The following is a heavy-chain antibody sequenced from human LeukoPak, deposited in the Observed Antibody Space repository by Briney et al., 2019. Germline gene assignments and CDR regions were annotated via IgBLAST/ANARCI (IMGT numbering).Heavy chain of an antibody. J-gene: IGHJ4*02. V-gene: IGHV4-61*02. Sequence: KTSETLSLTCTVSGGSISRGSYHWNWIRQPAGKGLEWIGRFYTSGTPNYNPSLKSRVTILVDTSRNQFSLKLSSVTAADTAVYFCAREPSPPYSSYYEYWGQGTLVTVSS. CDR2: FYTSGTP. CDR1: GGSISRGSYH. CDR3: AREPSPPYSSYYEY. D-gene: IGHD6-6*01.